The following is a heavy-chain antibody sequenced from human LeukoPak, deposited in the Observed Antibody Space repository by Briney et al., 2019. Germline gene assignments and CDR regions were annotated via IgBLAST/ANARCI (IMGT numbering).Heavy chain of an antibody. CDR1: GFILETYS. J-gene: IGHJ6*02. V-gene: IGHV3-21*06. CDR2: IGASGSYI. Sequence: RSLRLSCAPSGFILETYSMNWVRQAPRKGLGWVSSIGASGSYIEYGGSVKGRFTISRDKAKNSVYLQMSSLRAEDTGVYDCARDRFNGGLYLGMYFYNGLDVWGRGTTVTVSS. D-gene: IGHD7-27*01. CDR3: ARDRFNGGLYLGMYFYNGLDV.